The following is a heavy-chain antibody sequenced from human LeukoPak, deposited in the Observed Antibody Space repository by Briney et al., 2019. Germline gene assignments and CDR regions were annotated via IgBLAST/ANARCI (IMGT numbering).Heavy chain of an antibody. V-gene: IGHV1-69*04. J-gene: IGHJ4*02. CDR1: GGTFSSYA. CDR3: ARDKSRTTTRWLGTFDK. CDR2: IIPILGVA. D-gene: IGHD6-19*01. Sequence: ASVKVSFKASGGTFSSYAISWVRQAPGQGREWMGRIIPILGVANYAQKVQGRVAITADKPTSTAYMELSSLRSEDTTVYYCARDKSRTTTRWLGTFDKWGQGTLGTVSS.